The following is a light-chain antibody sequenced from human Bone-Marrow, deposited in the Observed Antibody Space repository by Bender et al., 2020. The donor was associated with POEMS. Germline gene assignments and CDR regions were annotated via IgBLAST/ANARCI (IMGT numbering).Light chain of an antibody. CDR1: SSDVGYSHY. CDR3: CSYAGSSTYV. V-gene: IGLV2-11*01. J-gene: IGLJ1*01. CDR2: DVS. Sequence: QSALTQPRSVSASPGQSVTISCTGTSSDVGYSHYVSWYQQHPDKVPKLIIFDVSQRPSGVPARFSGSKSGNTASLTISGLQAEDEADYYCCSYAGSSTYVFGTGTKVTVL.